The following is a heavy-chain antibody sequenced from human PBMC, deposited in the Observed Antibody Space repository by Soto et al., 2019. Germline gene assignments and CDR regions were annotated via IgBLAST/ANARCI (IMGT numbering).Heavy chain of an antibody. CDR1: GDSVSSNSAA. Sequence: PSQTLSLTCAISGDSVSSNSAAWNWIRQSPSRGLEWLGRTCYRSKWYNDYAVSVKSRITINPDTSKNQFSLQLNSVTPEDTAVYYCARGALIAVAGTRYYYYYGMDVWGQGTTVTVSS. J-gene: IGHJ6*02. D-gene: IGHD6-19*01. CDR2: TCYRSKWYN. CDR3: ARGALIAVAGTRYYYYYGMDV. V-gene: IGHV6-1*01.